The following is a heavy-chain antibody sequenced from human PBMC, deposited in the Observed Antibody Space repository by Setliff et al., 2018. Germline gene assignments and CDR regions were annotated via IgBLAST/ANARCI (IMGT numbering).Heavy chain of an antibody. D-gene: IGHD5-12*01. V-gene: IGHV3-33*01. CDR1: GFTFSSYA. Sequence: GGSLRLSCTASGFTFSSYAMHWVRQAPGKGLDWVAYIWYDGSYTYYTGSVKGRFTISRDNSRNTVYLQMNSLRAEDTAVYYCAGDPPYSGYAFHIWGQGTMVTVSS. J-gene: IGHJ3*02. CDR3: AGDPPYSGYAFHI. CDR2: IWYDGSYT.